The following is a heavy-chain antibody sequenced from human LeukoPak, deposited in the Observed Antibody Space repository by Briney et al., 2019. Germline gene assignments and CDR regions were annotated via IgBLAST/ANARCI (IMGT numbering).Heavy chain of an antibody. J-gene: IGHJ4*02. Sequence: GGSLRLSCAASGFTVSSNYMSWVRQAPGKGLEWVSVIYSGGSTYYADSVKGRFTISRDNSKNTLYLQMNSLRAEETAVYYCARVPPALSGWEIYFEYWGQGTLVTVSS. CDR1: GFTVSSNY. V-gene: IGHV3-53*01. CDR2: IYSGGST. D-gene: IGHD6-19*01. CDR3: ARVPPALSGWEIYFEY.